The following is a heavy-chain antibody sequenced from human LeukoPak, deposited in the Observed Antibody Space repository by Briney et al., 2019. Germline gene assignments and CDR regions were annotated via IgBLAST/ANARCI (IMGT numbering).Heavy chain of an antibody. CDR2: INRNGGSA. V-gene: IGHV3-20*04. D-gene: IGHD1-26*01. Sequence: GGSLRLSCAASGFTFDDYGMSWVRQAPGKGLEWVSGINRNGGSAGYADSVKGRFTISRDNVKNSLFLQMNSLRAEDTALYYCARGGSYLSAFDIWGQGTMVTVSS. J-gene: IGHJ3*02. CDR3: ARGGSYLSAFDI. CDR1: GFTFDDYG.